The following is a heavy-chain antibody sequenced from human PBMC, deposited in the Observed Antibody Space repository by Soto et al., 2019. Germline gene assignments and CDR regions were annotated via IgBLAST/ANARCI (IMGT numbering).Heavy chain of an antibody. Sequence: ASVKVSRKASGYTFTAQYLHWVRKAPGEGLEWMGWINPTTGATRYAQKFQGRVTMTRDTSMSTAYLEVRSLRPDDTAVYYCAKGDRSWVSSFVPWGQGTLVTVSS. CDR3: AKGDRSWVSSFVP. D-gene: IGHD3-16*01. J-gene: IGHJ5*02. V-gene: IGHV1-2*02. CDR1: GYTFTAQY. CDR2: INPTTGAT.